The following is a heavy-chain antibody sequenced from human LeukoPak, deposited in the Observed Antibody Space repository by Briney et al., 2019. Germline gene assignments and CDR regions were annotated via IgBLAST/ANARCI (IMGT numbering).Heavy chain of an antibody. J-gene: IGHJ4*02. CDR3: AITRGDGYSN. CDR2: INHSGST. V-gene: IGHV4-34*08. Sequence: KPGGSLRLSCAASGFTFSSYSMNWIRQPPGKGLEWIGEINHSGSTNYNPSLKSRVTISVDTSKNQFSLKLSSVTAADTAVYYCAITRGDGYSNWGQGTLVTVSS. CDR1: GFTFSSYS. D-gene: IGHD5-24*01.